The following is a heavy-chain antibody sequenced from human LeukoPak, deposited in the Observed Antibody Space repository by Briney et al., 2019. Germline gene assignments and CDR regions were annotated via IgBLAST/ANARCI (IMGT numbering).Heavy chain of an antibody. J-gene: IGHJ3*02. V-gene: IGHV3-48*03. CDR3: ARMAYGDYGDAFDI. CDR2: ISSSGSTI. Sequence: GGSLRLSCAASGFTFSSYEMNWVRQAPGKGLEGVSYISSSGSTIYYADSVKGRFTISRDNAKNSLYLQMNSLRAEDTAVYYCARMAYGDYGDAFDIWGQGTMVTVSS. D-gene: IGHD4-17*01. CDR1: GFTFSSYE.